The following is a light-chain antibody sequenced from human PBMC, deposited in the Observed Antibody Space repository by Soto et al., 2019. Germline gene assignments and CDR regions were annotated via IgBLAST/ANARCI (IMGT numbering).Light chain of an antibody. Sequence: QSALTQPPSASGSPGQSVTISCSGTSSDVGGYNYVSWYQQHPGKVPKLMVYEVNNWPSGVPDRFSGSKSGNTASLTVSGLQAEDAADYYCTSYAGGNNVFGTGTKLTVL. CDR1: SSDVGGYNY. CDR3: TSYAGGNNV. V-gene: IGLV2-8*01. CDR2: EVN. J-gene: IGLJ1*01.